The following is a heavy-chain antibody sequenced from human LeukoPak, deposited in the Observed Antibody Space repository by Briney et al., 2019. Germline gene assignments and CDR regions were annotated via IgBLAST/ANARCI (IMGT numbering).Heavy chain of an antibody. J-gene: IGHJ4*02. D-gene: IGHD3-16*02. V-gene: IGHV7-4-1*02. CDR1: GYTFTNYA. Sequence: GASVRVSCNASGYTFTNYAMNWVRQAPGQGLEWMGWIHPSTGNPSYAQGFTGRFVFSLDTSVSTTYLQISSLKAEDTAVYFCARAFQSLGRLSLPDYWGQGTLVTVSS. CDR2: IHPSTGNP. CDR3: ARAFQSLGRLSLPDY.